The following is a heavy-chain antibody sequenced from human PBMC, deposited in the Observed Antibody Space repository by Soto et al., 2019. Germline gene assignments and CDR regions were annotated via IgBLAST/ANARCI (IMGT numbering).Heavy chain of an antibody. CDR2: INPSGGST. D-gene: IGHD4-17*01. Sequence: ASLKVSCKASGYTFTSYYMHWVRQAPGQGLEWMGIINPSGGSTSYAQKFQGRVTMTRDTSTSTVYMELSSLRSEDTAVYYCARTVTTFDAFDIWGQGTMVTVSS. J-gene: IGHJ3*02. CDR1: GYTFTSYY. CDR3: ARTVTTFDAFDI. V-gene: IGHV1-46*01.